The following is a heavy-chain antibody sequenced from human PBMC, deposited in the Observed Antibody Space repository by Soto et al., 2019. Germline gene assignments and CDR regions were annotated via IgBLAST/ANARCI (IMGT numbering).Heavy chain of an antibody. Sequence: PGGSLRLSCAASGFTFSNYWMTWVRQEPGKGLEWVANIKQDGSEKYYVDSVKGRFTISRDNAKNSLFLQMNSLRAEDTAMYYCAKWGEGSDAGTLDCIGGRCYYLGAFDIWGQGTMVTVSS. V-gene: IGHV3-7*01. CDR1: GFTFSNYW. CDR3: AKWGEGSDAGTLDCIGGRCYYLGAFDI. CDR2: IKQDGSEK. J-gene: IGHJ3*02. D-gene: IGHD2-15*01.